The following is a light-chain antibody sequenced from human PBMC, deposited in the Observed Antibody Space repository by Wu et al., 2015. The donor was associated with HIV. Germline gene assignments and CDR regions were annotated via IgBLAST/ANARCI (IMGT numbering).Light chain of an antibody. V-gene: IGKV3-20*01. J-gene: IGKJ5*01. CDR3: QQYGHPPIT. Sequence: EIVLTQSPGTLSLSPGERATLSCRASQSVTSNYLAWYQLKAGQAPRLLIYGASSRATGIPERFSGSGSGTDFTLTIARVEPEDIAVYFCQQYGHPPITFGPGTRLE. CDR2: GAS. CDR1: QSVTSNY.